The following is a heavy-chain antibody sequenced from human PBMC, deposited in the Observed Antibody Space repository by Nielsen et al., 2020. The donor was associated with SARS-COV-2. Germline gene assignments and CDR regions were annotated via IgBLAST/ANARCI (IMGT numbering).Heavy chain of an antibody. CDR2: ISTRSSYI. Sequence: GESLKISCAAFGFTFSSYAMSWVRQTPGKGLEWVATISTRSSYISYADSVKGRFTISRDNTRNSLFLEMHSLRADDTAVYYCAREWDWAWAYWGQGALVTVSS. CDR1: GFTFSSYA. D-gene: IGHD1-26*01. CDR3: AREWDWAWAY. V-gene: IGHV3-21*01. J-gene: IGHJ4*02.